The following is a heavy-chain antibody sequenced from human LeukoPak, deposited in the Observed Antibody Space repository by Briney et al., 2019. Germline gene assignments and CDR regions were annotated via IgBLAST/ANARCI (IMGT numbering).Heavy chain of an antibody. CDR1: GYTFTGYY. J-gene: IGHJ4*02. CDR2: INPNSGGT. V-gene: IGHV1-2*02. D-gene: IGHD2/OR15-2a*01. Sequence: ASVKLSRKSSGYTFTGYYMHWVRQAPGQGLEWMGWINPNSGGTNYAQKFQGRVTMTRDTSTGTAYMELSSLRSDDTAVYYCATLEILLNYWGGGTLLTVSS. CDR3: ATLEILLNY.